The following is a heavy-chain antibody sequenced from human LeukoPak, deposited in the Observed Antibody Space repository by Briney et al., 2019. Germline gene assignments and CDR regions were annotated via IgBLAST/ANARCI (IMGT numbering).Heavy chain of an antibody. CDR3: ARRDVVGATRPFDY. D-gene: IGHD1-26*01. CDR2: IYYSGST. V-gene: IGHV4-39*07. J-gene: IGHJ4*02. Sequence: SETLSLTCTVSGGSISSSSYYWGRIRQPPGKGLEWIGSIYYSGSTYYNPSLKSRVTISVDTSKNQFSLKLSSVTAADTAVYYCARRDVVGATRPFDYWGQGTLVTVSS. CDR1: GGSISSSSYY.